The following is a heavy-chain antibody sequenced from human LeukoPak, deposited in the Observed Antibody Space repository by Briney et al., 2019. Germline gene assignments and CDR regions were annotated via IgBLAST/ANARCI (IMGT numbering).Heavy chain of an antibody. CDR1: GFTFSSYG. CDR3: AKDFRYYDSSGYYASD. D-gene: IGHD3-22*01. Sequence: GGSLRLSCAASGFTFSSYGMHWVRQAPGKGLEWVAFIRCDGSNKYYADSVKGRFTISRDNSKNTLYLQMNSLRAEDTAVYYCAKDFRYYDSSGYYASDWGQGTLVTVSS. CDR2: IRCDGSNK. V-gene: IGHV3-30*02. J-gene: IGHJ4*02.